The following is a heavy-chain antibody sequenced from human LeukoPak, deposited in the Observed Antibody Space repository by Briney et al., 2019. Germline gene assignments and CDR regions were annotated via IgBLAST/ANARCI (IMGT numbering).Heavy chain of an antibody. Sequence: PGESLRFSCAASGFTFSDYYMTWIRQAPGKGLEWISYISTSAGTIYYADSVKGRFTISRDNAKNSLYLQMNSLRAEDTAVYYCARDAIDSSGFDFDYWGQGTLVTGSS. CDR3: ARDAIDSSGFDFDY. CDR2: ISTSAGTI. CDR1: GFTFSDYY. D-gene: IGHD3-22*01. J-gene: IGHJ4*02. V-gene: IGHV3-11*01.